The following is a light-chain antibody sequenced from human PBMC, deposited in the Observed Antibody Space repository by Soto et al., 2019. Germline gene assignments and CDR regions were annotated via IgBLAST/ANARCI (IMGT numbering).Light chain of an antibody. CDR2: DDS. V-gene: IGLV3-21*02. CDR3: QVWDSSSDRLYV. J-gene: IGLJ1*01. Sequence: SYELTQPPSVSVAPGQTARITCGGNNIGSKSVHWYRQKPGQAPVLVVYDDSDRPSGIPERFSGSNSGNTATLTISRVEAGDEADYYCQVWDSSSDRLYVFGTGTKVTVL. CDR1: NIGSKS.